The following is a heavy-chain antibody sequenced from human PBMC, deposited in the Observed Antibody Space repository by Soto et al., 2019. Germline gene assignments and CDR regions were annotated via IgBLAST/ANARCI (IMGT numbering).Heavy chain of an antibody. CDR3: ARDVPDTALFFYYYGMDV. V-gene: IGHV1-18*01. J-gene: IGHJ6*02. CDR2: ISTDNGNT. Sequence: ASVKVSCKASGYSFTSYGISWVRQAPGRGLEWMGWISTDNGNTDYAHNLQGRVTLTTDTSTSTAYMELWSLRSGDTAVYYCARDVPDTALFFYYYGMDVWGQGTTVTVSS. D-gene: IGHD5-18*01. CDR1: GYSFTSYG.